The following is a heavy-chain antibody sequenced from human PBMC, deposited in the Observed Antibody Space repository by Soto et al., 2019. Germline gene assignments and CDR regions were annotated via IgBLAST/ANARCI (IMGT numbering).Heavy chain of an antibody. J-gene: IGHJ6*02. CDR2: ITAATGTT. Sequence: PRLSCAASGFTFGSYGMTWVRQAPGKGLECVSGITAATGTTYYADSVKGRFTISRDLSTNTLFLQMNSLRAADSAVYYCAKAKGRSNFYYSGLDVWGQGTTVTVSS. V-gene: IGHV3-23*01. D-gene: IGHD1-26*01. CDR3: AKAKGRSNFYYSGLDV. CDR1: GFTFGSYG.